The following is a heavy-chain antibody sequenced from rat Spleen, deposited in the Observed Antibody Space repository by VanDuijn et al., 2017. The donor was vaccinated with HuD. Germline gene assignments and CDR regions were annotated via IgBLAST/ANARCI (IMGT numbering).Heavy chain of an antibody. Sequence: EVQLVESGGGLVQPGRSLKLSCAASGFTFSSFAMAWVRQAPKKGLVWIATISTGGGNTYYRDSVKGRFTISRDNAKSTLYLQMDSLRSEDTATYYCAHSHFDYWGQGVMVTVSS. CDR1: GFTFSSFA. D-gene: IGHD1-11*01. V-gene: IGHV5-25*01. J-gene: IGHJ2*01. CDR3: AHSHFDY. CDR2: ISTGGGNT.